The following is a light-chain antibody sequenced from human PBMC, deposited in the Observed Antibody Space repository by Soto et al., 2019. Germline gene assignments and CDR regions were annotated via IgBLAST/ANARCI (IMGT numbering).Light chain of an antibody. J-gene: IGKJ1*01. Sequence: EIVMTQSASTLSVSAGERATLSCRASQSVSSNLAWYQQKPGQAPRLLIYGASTRATGIPARFSGSGSGTEFTLTISSLQPDDFATYYCQHYNSYGTFGQGTKVDIK. CDR2: GAS. CDR1: QSVSSN. CDR3: QHYNSYGT. V-gene: IGKV3-15*01.